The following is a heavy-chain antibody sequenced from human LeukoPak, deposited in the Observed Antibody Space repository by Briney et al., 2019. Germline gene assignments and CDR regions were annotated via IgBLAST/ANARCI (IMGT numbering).Heavy chain of an antibody. V-gene: IGHV4-59*08. CDR2: IYYNGDT. J-gene: IGHJ4*02. CDR3: ARLGDCGHDCYSHDY. CDR1: GGSISGYH. D-gene: IGHD2-21*01. Sequence: SETLSLTCVVSGGSISGYHWGWVRQPPGKGLEYISFIYYNGDTNYNPSLKSRVTMSVDTSKNQFSLKLSSVTAADTAVYYCARLGDCGHDCYSHDYWGQGTLVTVSS.